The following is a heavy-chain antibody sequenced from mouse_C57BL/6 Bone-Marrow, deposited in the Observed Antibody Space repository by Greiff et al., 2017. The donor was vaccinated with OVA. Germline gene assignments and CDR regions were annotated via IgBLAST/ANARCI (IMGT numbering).Heavy chain of an antibody. J-gene: IGHJ1*03. CDR3: ARLDGYWYFDV. V-gene: IGHV1-63*01. CDR1: GYTFTNYW. CDR2: IYPGGGYT. D-gene: IGHD2-3*01. Sequence: VQLQQSGAELVRPGTSVKMSCKASGYTFTNYWIGWAKQRPGHGLEWIGDIYPGGGYTNYNEKFKGKATLTADKSSSTAYMQFSSLSSDDSAIYYCARLDGYWYFDVWGTGTTVTVSS.